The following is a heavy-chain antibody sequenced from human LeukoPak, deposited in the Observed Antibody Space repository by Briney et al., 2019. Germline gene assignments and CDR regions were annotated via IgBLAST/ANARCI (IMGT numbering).Heavy chain of an antibody. Sequence: GRSLRQSCAASGFTLSSYAMHTVPQAPGKGLERVAAISYYGSNRYYAESVKDGFSISRDNYRNQLYLQLNSLRADDTAVYYCARGTLCAVTMVRGLDWGQGTLVTVSS. J-gene: IGHJ4*02. CDR1: GFTLSSYA. D-gene: IGHD3-10*01. CDR2: ISYYGSNR. CDR3: ARGTLCAVTMVRGLD. V-gene: IGHV3-30-3*01.